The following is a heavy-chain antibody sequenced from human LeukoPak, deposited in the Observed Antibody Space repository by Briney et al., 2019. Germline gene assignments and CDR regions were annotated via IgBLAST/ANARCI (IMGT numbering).Heavy chain of an antibody. CDR3: ARVSIAAAGTFCYFDY. J-gene: IGHJ4*02. V-gene: IGHV3-7*04. CDR1: GFTFSSYW. Sequence: PGGSLRLSCAASGFTFSSYWMSWVRQAPGKGLEWVANIKQDGSEKYYVDSVKGRFTISRDNAKNSLYLQMNSLRAEDTAVYYCARVSIAAAGTFCYFDYWGQGTLVTVSP. CDR2: IKQDGSEK. D-gene: IGHD6-13*01.